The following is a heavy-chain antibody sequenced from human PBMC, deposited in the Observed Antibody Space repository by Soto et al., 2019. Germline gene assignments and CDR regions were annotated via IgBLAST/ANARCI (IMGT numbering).Heavy chain of an antibody. D-gene: IGHD3-22*01. CDR2: ISGSGGST. CDR3: ATTYYYDSSGSRALDY. CDR1: GLTFSSYA. V-gene: IGHV3-23*01. J-gene: IGHJ4*02. Sequence: PGGSLRLSCAASGLTFSSYAMSWVRQAPGKGLEWVSAISGSGGSTYYADSVKGRFTISRDNSKNTLYLQMNSLRAEDTAVYYCATTYYYDSSGSRALDYWGQGTLVTVSS.